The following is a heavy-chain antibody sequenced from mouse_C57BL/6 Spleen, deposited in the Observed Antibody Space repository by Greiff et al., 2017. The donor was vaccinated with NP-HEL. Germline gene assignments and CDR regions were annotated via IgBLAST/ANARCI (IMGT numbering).Heavy chain of an antibody. V-gene: IGHV5-17*01. J-gene: IGHJ4*01. CDR2: ISSGSSTI. Sequence: EVHLVESGGGLVKPGGSLKLSCAASGFTFSDYGMHWVRQAPEKGLEWVAYISSGSSTIYYADTVKGRFTISRDNAKNTLFLQMTSLRSEDTAMYYCARPYDYDDGYYAMDYWGQGTSVTVSS. CDR3: ARPYDYDDGYYAMDY. D-gene: IGHD2-4*01. CDR1: GFTFSDYG.